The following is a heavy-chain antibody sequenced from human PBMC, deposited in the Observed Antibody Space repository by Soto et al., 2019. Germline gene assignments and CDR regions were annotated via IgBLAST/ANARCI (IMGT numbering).Heavy chain of an antibody. CDR3: ARHDGFSSGWIFDY. CDR2: IYYHGNN. CDR1: GGSISSGGYA. Sequence: LSLTCAVSGGSISSGGYAWNWIRQPPGKTLEWIGTIYYHGNNYYNPSLKSRVTISVDTSNNQLSLRLRSVTPADTAVYFCARHDGFSSGWIFDYWGHGTLVTVSS. J-gene: IGHJ4*01. V-gene: IGHV4-30-2*03. D-gene: IGHD6-19*01.